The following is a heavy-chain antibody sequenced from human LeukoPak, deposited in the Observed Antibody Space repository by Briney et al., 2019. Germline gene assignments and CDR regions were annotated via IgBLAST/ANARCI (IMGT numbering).Heavy chain of an antibody. Sequence: SETLSLTCTVSGYSVSSGYYWGWIRQPPGKGLEWIGSIYHSGSTYYNPSLKSRVTISVDTSKNQFSLKLSSVTAADTAMYYCARQKYYHDNSGYRIYYFDYWGQGTLVTVSS. CDR3: ARQKYYHDNSGYRIYYFDY. CDR2: IYHSGST. D-gene: IGHD3-22*01. V-gene: IGHV4-38-2*02. CDR1: GYSVSSGYY. J-gene: IGHJ4*02.